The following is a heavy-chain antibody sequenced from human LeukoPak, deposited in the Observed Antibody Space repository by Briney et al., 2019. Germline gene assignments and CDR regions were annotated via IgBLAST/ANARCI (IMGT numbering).Heavy chain of an antibody. CDR3: AGDQDYAFDY. D-gene: IGHD4-17*01. CDR1: GFTFSTYS. CDR2: ISSGSSAV. V-gene: IGHV3-48*02. Sequence: PGGSLRLSCAASGFTFSTYSMKWVRQAPGKGLEWVSYISSGSSAVYYADSVKGRFTISRDNAKDSLYLQMNSLRDEDTAVYYCAGDQDYAFDYWGQGTLVTVSS. J-gene: IGHJ4*02.